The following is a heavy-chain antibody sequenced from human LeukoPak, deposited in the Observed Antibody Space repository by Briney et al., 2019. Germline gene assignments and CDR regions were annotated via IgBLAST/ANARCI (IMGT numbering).Heavy chain of an antibody. CDR3: AKVGYCSSNCFRTHDY. Sequence: PGGSLRLSCVASGFSFSVSVMSWVRQAPGKGLEWVSAISDDAAVTYYAASVRGRFTISRDNSSNTVYLQMNSLRAEDTATYYCAKVGYCSSNCFRTHDYWGQGALVTVSS. V-gene: IGHV3-23*01. CDR1: GFSFSVSV. CDR2: ISDDAAVT. D-gene: IGHD2-2*01. J-gene: IGHJ4*02.